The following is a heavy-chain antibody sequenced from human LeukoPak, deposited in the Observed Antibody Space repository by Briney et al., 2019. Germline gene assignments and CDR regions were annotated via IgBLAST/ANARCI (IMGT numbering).Heavy chain of an antibody. Sequence: PGGSLRLSCVASGFIFSTYSMNWVRQAPGKGLEWVSCISSDKTYIHYADSVKGRFTISRDNAKNSLYLQMNSLRAEDTAVYYCAKDRTAGYDGLVDYWGQGTLVTVSS. V-gene: IGHV3-21*01. D-gene: IGHD5-12*01. CDR1: GFIFSTYS. CDR2: ISSDKTYI. J-gene: IGHJ4*02. CDR3: AKDRTAGYDGLVDY.